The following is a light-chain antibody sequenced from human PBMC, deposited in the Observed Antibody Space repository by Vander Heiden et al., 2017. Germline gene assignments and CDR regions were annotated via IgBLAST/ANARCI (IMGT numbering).Light chain of an antibody. CDR2: EVT. CDR1: SSDVGGNNY. V-gene: IGLV2-14*01. CDR3: GSYTSSETYV. J-gene: IGLJ1*01. Sequence: QSALTQPASVSGSPGQSITVSCTGSSSDVGGNNYFSWYQQHPGKAPKLIIYEVTNRPSGVSNRFSASKTGNTASLTIFGLQAEDEADYYCGSYTSSETYVFGTGTTVTVL.